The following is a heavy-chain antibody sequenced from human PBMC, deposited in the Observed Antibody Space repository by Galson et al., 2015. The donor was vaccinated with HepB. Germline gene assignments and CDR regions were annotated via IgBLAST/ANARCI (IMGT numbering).Heavy chain of an antibody. J-gene: IGHJ4*02. CDR1: GFTFSSYW. V-gene: IGHV3-7*03. Sequence: SLRLSCAASGFTFSSYWMSWVRQAPGKGLEWVANIKQDGSEKYYVDSVKGRFTISRDNAKNSLYLQMNSLRAEDTAVYYCARDYSIYSSGSSAFDSWGQGTLVTVSS. CDR3: ARDYSIYSSGSSAFDS. D-gene: IGHD3-10*01. CDR2: IKQDGSEK.